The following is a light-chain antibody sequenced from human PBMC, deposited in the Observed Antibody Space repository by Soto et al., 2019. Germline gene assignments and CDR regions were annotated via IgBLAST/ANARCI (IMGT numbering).Light chain of an antibody. V-gene: IGKV3D-11*01. CDR1: QGVTTN. Sequence: EIVMTQSPATLSVSPGEIATLYCRAGQGVTTNFAWYQQQSGQSPRPPIYDVSIRATGVPARFSGSGSGTALTLTISSVEPEDFAVYYCQQRSNWITFGQGTRLE. CDR3: QQRSNWIT. CDR2: DVS. J-gene: IGKJ5*01.